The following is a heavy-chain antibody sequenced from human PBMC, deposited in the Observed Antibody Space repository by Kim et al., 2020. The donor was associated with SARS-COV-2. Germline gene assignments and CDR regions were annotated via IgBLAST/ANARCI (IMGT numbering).Heavy chain of an antibody. CDR1: GFTVNNFA. J-gene: IGHJ4*02. CDR3: VKAQPLSSGWYGFEV. Sequence: GGSLRLSCGASGFTVNNFAMSWVRQAPGKGLEWVSTNPGGGGRTFYADSVKGRFTISRDNSKNPVFLQMNSVRAEDTAVYYCVKAQPLSSGWYGFEVWGPGTPVTVSS. V-gene: IGHV3-23*01. CDR2: NPGGGGRT. D-gene: IGHD6-19*01.